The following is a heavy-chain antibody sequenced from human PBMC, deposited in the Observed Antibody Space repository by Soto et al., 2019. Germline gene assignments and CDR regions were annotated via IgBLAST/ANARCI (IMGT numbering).Heavy chain of an antibody. CDR3: AKDIALVRGVIIDMDV. CDR1: GFTFSNYG. Sequence: GGSLRLSCAASGFTFSNYGMHWVRQAPGKGLEWVAVISYDGDDKYYADSVKGRFTISRDNSKNTVYLQMNSLRAEDTAVYYCAKDIALVRGVIIDMDVWGQGTTVTVSS. CDR2: ISYDGDDK. J-gene: IGHJ6*02. D-gene: IGHD3-10*01. V-gene: IGHV3-30*18.